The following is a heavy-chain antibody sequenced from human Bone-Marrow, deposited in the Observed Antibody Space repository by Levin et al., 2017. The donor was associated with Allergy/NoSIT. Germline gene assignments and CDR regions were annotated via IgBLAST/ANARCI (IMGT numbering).Heavy chain of an antibody. CDR1: GFAFSNYW. CDR2: INRGGSST. Sequence: LSLTCAASGFAFSNYWMHWVRQAPGKGLVWVSRINRGGSSTTYADSVKGRFTIFRDNAKNTLYLQMNSLRAEDTAVYYCARDPFAYYFGSGRYLDYWGQGTLVSVSS. D-gene: IGHD3-10*01. CDR3: ARDPFAYYFGSGRYLDY. V-gene: IGHV3-74*01. J-gene: IGHJ4*02.